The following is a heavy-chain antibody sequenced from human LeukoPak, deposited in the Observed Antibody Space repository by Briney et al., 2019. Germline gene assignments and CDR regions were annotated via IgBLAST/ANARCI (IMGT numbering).Heavy chain of an antibody. CDR2: ISWNSGSR. CDR3: ARDTPAVEQWLDW. CDR1: GFTFDDYA. V-gene: IGHV3-9*01. D-gene: IGHD6-19*01. Sequence: PGRSLRLSCAASGFTFDDYAMHWVRQAPGKGLEWVSGISWNSGSRGYADSVKGRLTISRDNAKNTLYLQMNSLRAEDTAVYYCARDTPAVEQWLDWWGQGTLVTVSS. J-gene: IGHJ4*02.